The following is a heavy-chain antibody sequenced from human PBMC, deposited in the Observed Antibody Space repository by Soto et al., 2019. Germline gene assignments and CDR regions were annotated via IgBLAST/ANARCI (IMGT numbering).Heavy chain of an antibody. CDR3: ARDRFEWGYSSSWYAH. J-gene: IGHJ5*02. CDR2: ISSSSSTI. Sequence: GGSLRLSCAASGFTFSSYSMNWVRQAPGKGLEWVSYISSSSSTIYYADSVKGRFTISRDNAKNSLYLQMNSLRDEDTAVYYCARDRFEWGYSSSWYAHWGQGTLVTVSS. V-gene: IGHV3-48*02. CDR1: GFTFSSYS. D-gene: IGHD6-13*01.